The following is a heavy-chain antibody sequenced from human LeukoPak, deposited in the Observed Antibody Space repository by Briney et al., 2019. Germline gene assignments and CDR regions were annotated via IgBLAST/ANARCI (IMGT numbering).Heavy chain of an antibody. J-gene: IGHJ3*02. CDR3: ARDSRGDSYVPDAFDI. CDR1: GFTVSSNY. Sequence: PGGSLRLSCAASGFTVSSNYMSWVRQAPGKGREWVSSISSSSSYIYYADSVKGRFTISRDNAKNSLYLQMNSLRAEDTAVYYCARDSRGDSYVPDAFDIWGQGTMVTVSS. V-gene: IGHV3-21*01. D-gene: IGHD5-18*01. CDR2: ISSSSSYI.